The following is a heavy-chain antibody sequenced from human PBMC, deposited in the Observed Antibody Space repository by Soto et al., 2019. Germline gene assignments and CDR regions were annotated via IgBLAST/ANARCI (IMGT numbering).Heavy chain of an antibody. D-gene: IGHD3-10*01. CDR3: ARDRWGDGYNYYYGTDV. CDR1: GGSISSYY. J-gene: IGHJ6*02. Sequence: NPSETLSLTCTVSGGSISSYYWSWIRQPPGKGLEWIGYIYYSGSTNYNPSLKSRVTISVDTSKNQFSLKLSSVTAADTAVYYCARDRWGDGYNYYYGTDVWGQGTTVTVS. CDR2: IYYSGST. V-gene: IGHV4-59*01.